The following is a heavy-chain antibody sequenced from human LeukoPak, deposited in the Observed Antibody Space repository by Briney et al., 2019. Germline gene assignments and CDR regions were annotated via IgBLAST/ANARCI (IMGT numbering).Heavy chain of an antibody. CDR2: MSGNGGTT. D-gene: IGHD3-22*01. Sequence: GGSLRLSCAASGFIFSSYAMSWVPQAPGQGLEWVSGMSGNGGTTYYADSVKGRFTISRDNSKNTLYLQMNNLRVEDTAVYYCARRDYYDSSGYSPLFDYWGQGTLVTVSS. CDR1: GFIFSSYA. V-gene: IGHV3-23*01. J-gene: IGHJ4*02. CDR3: ARRDYYDSSGYSPLFDY.